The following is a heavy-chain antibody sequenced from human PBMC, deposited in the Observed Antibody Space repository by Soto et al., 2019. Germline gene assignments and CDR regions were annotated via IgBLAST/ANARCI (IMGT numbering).Heavy chain of an antibody. V-gene: IGHV1-8*01. CDR2: MNPNSGNT. J-gene: IGHJ5*02. D-gene: IGHD3-3*01. CDR1: GYTFTSYD. CDR3: ARSPKYYDFWSGYQDNWFDP. Sequence: ASVKVSCKASGYTFTSYDINWVRQATGQGLEWMGWMNPNSGNTGYAQKFQGRVTMTRNTSISTAYMELSSLRSEDTAVYYCARSPKYYDFWSGYQDNWFDPWGQEPWSPSPQ.